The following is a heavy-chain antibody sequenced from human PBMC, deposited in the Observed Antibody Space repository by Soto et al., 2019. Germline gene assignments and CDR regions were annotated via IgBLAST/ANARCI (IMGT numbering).Heavy chain of an antibody. D-gene: IGHD6-13*01. CDR2: INAGNGNT. J-gene: IGHJ4*02. CDR1: GYTFTSYA. CDR3: AREDGGGASSSWYTPSFDY. V-gene: IGHV1-3*01. Sequence: ASVKVSCKASGYTFTSYAMHWVRQAPGQRLEWMGWINAGNGNTKYSQKFQGRVTITRDTSASTAYMELSSLRSEDTAVYYCAREDGGGASSSWYTPSFDYWGQGTLVTVSS.